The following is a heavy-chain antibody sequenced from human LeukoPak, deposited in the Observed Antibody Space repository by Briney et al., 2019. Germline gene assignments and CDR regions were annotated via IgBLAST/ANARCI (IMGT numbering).Heavy chain of an antibody. CDR1: GGSISSYY. Sequence: SETLSLTCTVSGGSISSYYWSWIRQPPGKGLEWIGYIYYSGSTNYNPSLKSRVTISVDTSKNQFSLKLSSVTAADTAVYYCASPSITGTIDAFDIWSQGTMVTVSS. V-gene: IGHV4-59*01. CDR3: ASPSITGTIDAFDI. J-gene: IGHJ3*02. CDR2: IYYSGST. D-gene: IGHD1-20*01.